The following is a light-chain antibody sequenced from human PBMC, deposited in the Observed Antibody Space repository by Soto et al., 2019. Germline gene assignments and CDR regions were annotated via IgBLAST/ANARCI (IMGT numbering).Light chain of an antibody. CDR3: QSYDISLSGYV. J-gene: IGLJ1*01. Sequence: QSVLTQPPSVSGAPGQRVTISCTGSSSNIGAGYDVHWYQQLPGTAPKLLIYGNSNRPSRVPDRFAGSKSGTSATLAITGLQAEDEADYYCQSYDISLSGYVFGTGTKVTVL. CDR1: SSNIGAGYD. CDR2: GNS. V-gene: IGLV1-40*01.